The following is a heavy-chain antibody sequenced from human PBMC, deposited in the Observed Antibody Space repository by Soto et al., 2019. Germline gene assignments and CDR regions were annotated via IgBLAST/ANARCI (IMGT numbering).Heavy chain of an antibody. CDR1: GFTFSSYG. CDR3: ARDAVRVDTAMVFDP. CDR2: IWYDGSNK. Sequence: GGSLRLSCAASGFTFSSYGMHWVRQAPGKGLEWVAVIWYDGSNKYYADSVKGRFTISRDNSKNTLYLQMNSLRAEDTAVYYCARDAVRVDTAMVFDPCGQGTLVTVSS. D-gene: IGHD5-18*01. J-gene: IGHJ5*02. V-gene: IGHV3-33*01.